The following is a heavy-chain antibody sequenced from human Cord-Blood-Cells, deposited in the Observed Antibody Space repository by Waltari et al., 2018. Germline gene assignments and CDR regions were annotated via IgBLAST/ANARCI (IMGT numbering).Heavy chain of an antibody. CDR2: ISGSGGST. CDR3: AKEFYGDYFDY. V-gene: IGHV3-23*04. CDR1: GLTFRSHA. Sequence: EVQLVESGGGWVQLDGSLRLYCAASGLTFRSHAMSWVRQAPGKGLEWVSAISGSGGSTYYADSVKGRFTISRDNSKNTLYLQMNSLRAEDTAVYYCAKEFYGDYFDYWGQGTLVTVSS. J-gene: IGHJ4*02. D-gene: IGHD4-17*01.